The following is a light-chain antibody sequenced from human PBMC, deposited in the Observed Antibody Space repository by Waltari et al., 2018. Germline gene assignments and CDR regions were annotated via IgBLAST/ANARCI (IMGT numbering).Light chain of an antibody. CDR2: STN. V-gene: IGLV8-61*01. J-gene: IGLJ3*02. Sequence: QTVVTPEPWFAVSPGGTVTLTCGLRSGPVSTSYYPTLYQQPPGQPPRTLIDSTNSRSSGVPDRFSGSILGNKAALTIPGAQADDESHYYCLLFMGSAIWVFGGGTKLTVV. CDR3: LLFMGSAIWV. CDR1: SGPVSTSYY.